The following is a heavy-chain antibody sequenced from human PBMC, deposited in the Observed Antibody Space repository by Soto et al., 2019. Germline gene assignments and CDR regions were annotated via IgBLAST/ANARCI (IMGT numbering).Heavy chain of an antibody. CDR2: INTYNGYT. CDR3: ARDLTKGLDV. CDR1: GYTFTSCG. V-gene: IGHV1-18*01. D-gene: IGHD4-4*01. J-gene: IGHJ6*02. Sequence: QVHLVQSGAEVKKPGASVKVSCKASGYTFTSCGISWVRQAPGQGLEWMGLINTYNGYTNYPQNFQGRVTMTTDTSTGTVYMELRSLTSDETAVYYCARDLTKGLDVWGQGTTVTVSS.